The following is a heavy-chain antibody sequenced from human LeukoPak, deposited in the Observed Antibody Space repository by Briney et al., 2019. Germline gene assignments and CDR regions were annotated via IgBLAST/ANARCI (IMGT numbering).Heavy chain of an antibody. V-gene: IGHV4-39*01. Sequence: PSETLSLTCTVSGGSISSSSYYWGWIRQPPGKGLEWIGSIYYSGSTYYNPSLKSRVTISVDTSKNQFSLKLSSVTAADTAVYYCARKEMATIISRAFDYWGQGTLVTVSS. D-gene: IGHD5-24*01. CDR1: GGSISSSSYY. CDR2: IYYSGST. J-gene: IGHJ4*02. CDR3: ARKEMATIISRAFDY.